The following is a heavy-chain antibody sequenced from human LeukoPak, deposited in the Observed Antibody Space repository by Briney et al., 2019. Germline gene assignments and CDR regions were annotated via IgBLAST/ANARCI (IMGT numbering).Heavy chain of an antibody. V-gene: IGHV3-74*01. CDR2: INRDGSST. Sequence: GGSLXLSCAASGFTFSSYWMHWVRQAPGKGLVWVSLINRDGSSTSYADSVKGRFTISRDNAKNTLYLQMNSLRAEDTAVYYCASGDYYYYYMDVWGKGTTVTVSS. CDR3: ASGDYYYYYMDV. D-gene: IGHD3-10*01. CDR1: GFTFSSYW. J-gene: IGHJ6*03.